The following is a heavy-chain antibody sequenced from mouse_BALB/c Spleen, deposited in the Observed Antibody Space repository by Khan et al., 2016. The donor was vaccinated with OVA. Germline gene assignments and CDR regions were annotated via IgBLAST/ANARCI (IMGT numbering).Heavy chain of an antibody. CDR1: GFSLTNYG. Sequence: VELVESGPGLVAPSQSLSITCTISGFSLTNYGVHWIRQPPGKGLEWLVVIWSDGSTTYNSALKSRLTITKDNSKSQVFLQMNSLQTDDTVIYFCARQPYYHYNIMDYWGQGTSVTVSS. D-gene: IGHD2-10*01. CDR2: IWSDGST. V-gene: IGHV2-6-1*01. CDR3: ARQPYYHYNIMDY. J-gene: IGHJ4*01.